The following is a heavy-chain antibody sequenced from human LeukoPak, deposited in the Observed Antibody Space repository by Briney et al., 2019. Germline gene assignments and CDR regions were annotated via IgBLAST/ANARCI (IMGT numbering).Heavy chain of an antibody. D-gene: IGHD4-17*01. CDR2: IYSGGST. CDR3: ARVSGCWAVTIDY. J-gene: IGHJ4*02. Sequence: PGVSLRLSCVASGFTVGSYHMSWVRQAPGKGLEWVAVIYSGGSTDYPDSVKGRFTSSRDNSKNTLYLQMNSLRAEDTAVYYCARVSGCWAVTIDYWGEGNLVTVSS. V-gene: IGHV3-53*01. CDR1: GFTVGSYH.